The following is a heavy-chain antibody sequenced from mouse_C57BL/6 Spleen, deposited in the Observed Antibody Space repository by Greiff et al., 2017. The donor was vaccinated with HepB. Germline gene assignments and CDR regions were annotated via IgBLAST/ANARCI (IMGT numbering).Heavy chain of an antibody. CDR2: IDPETGGT. Sequence: VQLQQSGAELVRPGASVTLSCKASGYTFTDYEMHWVKQTPVHGLEWIGAIDPETGGTAYNQTFKGKAILTADKSSSTAYMELRSLTSEDSAVYYCTRCYYGSSLFAYWGQGTLVTVSA. V-gene: IGHV1-15*01. CDR1: GYTFTDYE. D-gene: IGHD1-1*01. CDR3: TRCYYGSSLFAY. J-gene: IGHJ3*01.